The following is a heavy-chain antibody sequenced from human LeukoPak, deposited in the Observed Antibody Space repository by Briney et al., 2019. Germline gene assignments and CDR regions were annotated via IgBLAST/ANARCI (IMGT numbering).Heavy chain of an antibody. J-gene: IGHJ4*02. Sequence: GGSLRLSCAASGFTVSSNYMNWVRQAPGKGLEWVSVIYGGGNIYYADSVKGRFTISRDNSKNTLYLQLNSLRAEDTAVYYCARGAGYNYPYYFDYWGQGTLVTVSS. CDR2: IYGGGNI. CDR3: ARGAGYNYPYYFDY. V-gene: IGHV3-53*01. D-gene: IGHD5-24*01. CDR1: GFTVSSNY.